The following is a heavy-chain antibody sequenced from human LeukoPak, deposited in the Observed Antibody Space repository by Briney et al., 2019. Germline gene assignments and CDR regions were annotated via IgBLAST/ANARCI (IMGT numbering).Heavy chain of an antibody. Sequence: GGSLRLSCAASGFTLSSYSMNWVRQAPGKGLEWVSYISSSSSTIYYADSVKGRFTISRDNAKNSLYLQMNSLRAEDTAVYYCARVSYDFPFYYYYMDVWGKGTTVTVSS. V-gene: IGHV3-48*04. D-gene: IGHD3-3*01. J-gene: IGHJ6*03. CDR1: GFTLSSYS. CDR3: ARVSYDFPFYYYYMDV. CDR2: ISSSSSTI.